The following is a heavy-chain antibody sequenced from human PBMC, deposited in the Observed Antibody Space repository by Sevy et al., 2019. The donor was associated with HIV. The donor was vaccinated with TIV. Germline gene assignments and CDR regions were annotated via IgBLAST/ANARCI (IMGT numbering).Heavy chain of an antibody. D-gene: IGHD5-18*01. J-gene: IGHJ4*02. V-gene: IGHV3-11*01. CDR1: EFTFSDYY. CDR2: ISSRGSTI. Sequence: GGSLRLSCAASEFTFSDYYISWIRQAPGKGLEWVTYISSRGSTIYYADSVKGRFTISRDNAKNSHYLQMNSLRAEDTAVYYCARVRYTYGSYYFDYWGQGTLVTVSS. CDR3: ARVRYTYGSYYFDY.